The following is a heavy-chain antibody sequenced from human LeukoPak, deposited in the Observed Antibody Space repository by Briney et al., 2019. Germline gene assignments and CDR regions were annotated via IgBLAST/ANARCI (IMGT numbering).Heavy chain of an antibody. Sequence: GGSLRLSCAASGFTFSDYGVHWVRQAPGKGLEWVAVISYDGTNKYYVDSVKGRFTISRDNSRNTLYLQMNSLRSGDTAVYYCRRSDDAFDIWGQGTMVTVSS. V-gene: IGHV3-30*03. CDR3: RRSDDAFDI. D-gene: IGHD3-3*01. CDR2: ISYDGTNK. CDR1: GFTFSDYG. J-gene: IGHJ3*02.